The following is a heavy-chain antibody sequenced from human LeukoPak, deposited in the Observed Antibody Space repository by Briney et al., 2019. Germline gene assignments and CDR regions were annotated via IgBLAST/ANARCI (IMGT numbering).Heavy chain of an antibody. Sequence: ASVKVSCKASGYTFTSYDINWVRQAPGQGLEWMGWINPNSGGTNYQGRVTMTRDTSITTAYMELSRLRSDDTAVYYCAREGSGYYLWGQGTLVTVSS. V-gene: IGHV1-2*02. CDR3: AREGSGYYL. J-gene: IGHJ5*02. CDR1: GYTFTSYD. CDR2: INPNSGGT. D-gene: IGHD3-22*01.